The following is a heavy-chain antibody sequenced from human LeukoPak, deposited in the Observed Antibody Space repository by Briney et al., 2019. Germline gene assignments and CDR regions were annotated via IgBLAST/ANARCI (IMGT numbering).Heavy chain of an antibody. CDR3: ARDRAHNSWSDY. J-gene: IGHJ4*02. CDR2: ISYDGSNK. V-gene: IGHV3-30*03. CDR1: GFTFSSYG. D-gene: IGHD2/OR15-2a*01. Sequence: GGSLRLSCATSGFTFSSYGMHWVRQAPGKGLEWVAVISYDGSNKYYADSVKGRFTISRDNSKNTLYLQMNSLRAEDTAVYYCARDRAHNSWSDYWGQGTLVTVSS.